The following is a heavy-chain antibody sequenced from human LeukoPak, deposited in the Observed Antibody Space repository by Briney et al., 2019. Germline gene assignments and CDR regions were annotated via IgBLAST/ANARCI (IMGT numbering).Heavy chain of an antibody. CDR3: ARSRDGYLFDY. CDR1: GGSISSYY. Sequence: SETLSLTCAVSGGSISSYYWSWIRQPPGKGLEWIDYIYYSGNTNYNPSLKSRVTISVDTSKNQFSLKLSSVTAADTAMYYCARSRDGYLFDYWGQGTLVTVFS. CDR2: IYYSGNT. D-gene: IGHD5-24*01. J-gene: IGHJ4*02. V-gene: IGHV4-59*01.